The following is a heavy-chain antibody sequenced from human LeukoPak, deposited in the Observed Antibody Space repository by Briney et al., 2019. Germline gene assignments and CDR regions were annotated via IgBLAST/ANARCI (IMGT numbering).Heavy chain of an antibody. Sequence: GGSLRLSCSASGFTFKSYAMHWVRQAPGKGPEYVSSINTNGANTYYADSVKGRFTISRDNSRNAVYVQMNSLTPEDTAVYYCVKGLDYSSSQMDSWGQGTLVTVSS. V-gene: IGHV3-64*05. CDR3: VKGLDYSSSQMDS. CDR2: INTNGANT. D-gene: IGHD6-6*01. CDR1: GFTFKSYA. J-gene: IGHJ4*02.